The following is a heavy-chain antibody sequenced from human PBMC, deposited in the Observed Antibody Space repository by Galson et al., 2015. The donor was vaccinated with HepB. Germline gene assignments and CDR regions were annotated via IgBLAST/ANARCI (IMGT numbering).Heavy chain of an antibody. J-gene: IGHJ6*02. V-gene: IGHV3-9*01. D-gene: IGHD2-15*01. CDR3: AKDTCSGGSCYALDV. Sequence: SLRLSCAASGFIFDDYAMHWVRQAPGKGLGWVSGISWNSGSIGYADSVKGRFTISRDNAKNSLYLQMNSLRAEDTALYYCAKDTCSGGSCYALDVWGQGTTVTVSS. CDR2: ISWNSGSI. CDR1: GFIFDDYA.